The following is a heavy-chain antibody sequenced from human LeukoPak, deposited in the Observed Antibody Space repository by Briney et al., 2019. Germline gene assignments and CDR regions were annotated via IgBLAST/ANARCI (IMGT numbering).Heavy chain of an antibody. D-gene: IGHD3-16*01. CDR1: GFTFSAYG. J-gene: IGHJ3*02. V-gene: IGHV3-33*01. Sequence: GGSLRLSCAASGFTFSAYGMHWVRQAPGKGPEWVAVIWYDGSNKYYADSVKGRFTISRDNSKNTLYLQMNRLRAEDTAVYYCARDWGEGFFSTAFDIWGQGTMVTVSS. CDR2: IWYDGSNK. CDR3: ARDWGEGFFSTAFDI.